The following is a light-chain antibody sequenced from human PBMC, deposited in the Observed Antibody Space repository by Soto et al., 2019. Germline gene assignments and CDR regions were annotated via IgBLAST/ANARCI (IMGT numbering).Light chain of an antibody. V-gene: IGKV3-20*01. CDR2: AAS. Sequence: EIVLTQSPDTLSLSPGERATLSCRASQSVSNNYLAWYLQKPGQAPKVLIHAASGRTTGIPDRFRGSGSVTDFTLTITRLEPEDCAVYYCQQYGSSPWTFGQGTKVEIK. CDR1: QSVSNNY. J-gene: IGKJ1*01. CDR3: QQYGSSPWT.